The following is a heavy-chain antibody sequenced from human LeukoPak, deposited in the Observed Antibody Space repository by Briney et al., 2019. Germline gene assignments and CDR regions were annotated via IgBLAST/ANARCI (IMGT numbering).Heavy chain of an antibody. CDR3: ARDVSGYAWFDP. CDR1: GFTLSSYL. J-gene: IGHJ5*02. V-gene: IGHV3-7*01. CDR2: IKQDGSEK. D-gene: IGHD3-22*01. Sequence: SGGSLRLSCAGSGFTLSSYLMSWVRQAPGKGLEWVANIKQDGSEKYYVDSVKGRFTISRDNAKNSLYLQMNSLRAEDTAVYYCARDVSGYAWFDPWGQGTLVTVSS.